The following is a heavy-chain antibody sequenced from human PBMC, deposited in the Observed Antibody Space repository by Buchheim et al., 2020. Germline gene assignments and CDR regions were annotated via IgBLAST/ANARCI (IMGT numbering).Heavy chain of an antibody. CDR1: GFTLTGYY. CDR2: INPDSGGT. V-gene: IGHV1-2*02. Sequence: QVQLVQSGAEVKKPGASVKVSCKASGFTLTGYYMHWVRQAPGQGLEWMGWINPDSGGTNYAQKFQGSVPMPRDTSINTAYMELSSLTSDDSAVYYCARTSSFDYWGQGTL. J-gene: IGHJ4*02. CDR3: ARTSSFDY.